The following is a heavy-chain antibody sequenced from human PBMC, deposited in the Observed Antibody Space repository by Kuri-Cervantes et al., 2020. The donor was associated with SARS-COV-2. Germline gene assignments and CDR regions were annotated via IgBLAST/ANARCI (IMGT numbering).Heavy chain of an antibody. Sequence: ASVKVSCKASGYTFTGYYMHWVRQAPGQGLEWMGWINPNSGGTNYAQKFQGRVTMTRDTSISTAYMELSRLRSDDTAVYYCATYDFWSGYSGYFQHWGQGTLVTVSS. CDR1: GYTFTGYY. J-gene: IGHJ1*01. CDR2: INPNSGGT. D-gene: IGHD3-3*01. CDR3: ATYDFWSGYSGYFQH. V-gene: IGHV1-2*02.